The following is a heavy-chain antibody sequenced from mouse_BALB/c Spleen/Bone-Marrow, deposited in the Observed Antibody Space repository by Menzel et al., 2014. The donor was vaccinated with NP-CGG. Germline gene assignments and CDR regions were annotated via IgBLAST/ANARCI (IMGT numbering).Heavy chain of an antibody. CDR3: TRAGNYGNYYAMDY. D-gene: IGHD2-1*01. CDR2: IYPSDSYT. Sequence: LQESGAEPVRPGASVKLSCKASGYTFTSYWINWVKQRPGQGLEWIGNIYPSDSYTNYNQKFKDKATLTVDKSSSTAYMQLSSPTSEDSAVYFCTRAGNYGNYYAMDYWGQGTSVTVSS. J-gene: IGHJ4*01. V-gene: IGHV1-69*02. CDR1: GYTFTSYW.